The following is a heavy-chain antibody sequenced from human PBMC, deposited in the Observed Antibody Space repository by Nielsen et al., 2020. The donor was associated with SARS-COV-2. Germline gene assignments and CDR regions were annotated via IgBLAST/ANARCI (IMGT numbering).Heavy chain of an antibody. D-gene: IGHD3-22*01. CDR2: INHSGST. J-gene: IGHJ4*02. CDR1: GGSFSGYY. CDR3: ARDGGLYYYDSSGLFDY. V-gene: IGHV4-34*01. Sequence: SETLSLTCAVYGGSFSGYYWSWIRQPPGKGLEWIGEINHSGSTNYNPSLKSRVTISVDTSKNQFSLKLGSVTAADTAVYYCARDGGLYYYDSSGLFDYWGQGTLVTVSS.